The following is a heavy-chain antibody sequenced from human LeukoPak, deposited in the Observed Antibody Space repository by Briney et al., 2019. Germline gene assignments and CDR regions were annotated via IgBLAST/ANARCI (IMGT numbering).Heavy chain of an antibody. V-gene: IGHV4-39*01. J-gene: IGHJ4*02. Sequence: PSETLSLTCTVSGGSISSSSYYWGWIRQPPGEGLEWIGSIYYSGSTYYNPPLKSRVTISVDTSKNQFSLKLSSVTAADTAVYYCARGPMVREPFDYWGQGTLVTVSS. CDR2: IYYSGST. CDR3: ARGPMVREPFDY. CDR1: GGSISSSSYY. D-gene: IGHD3-10*01.